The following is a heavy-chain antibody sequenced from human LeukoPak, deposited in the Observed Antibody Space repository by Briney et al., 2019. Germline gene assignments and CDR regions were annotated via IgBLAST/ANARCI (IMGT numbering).Heavy chain of an antibody. CDR2: ISGSGGST. V-gene: IGHV3-23*01. Sequence: GGSLRLSCAASGFTFSSYAMSWVRQAPGKGLEWVSAISGSGGSTYYADSVKGRFTISRDNSKNTLYLQMNSLRADDTAVYYCAKDTSTDYYDSSGYIDYWGQGTLVTVSS. CDR1: GFTFSSYA. J-gene: IGHJ4*02. CDR3: AKDTSTDYYDSSGYIDY. D-gene: IGHD3-22*01.